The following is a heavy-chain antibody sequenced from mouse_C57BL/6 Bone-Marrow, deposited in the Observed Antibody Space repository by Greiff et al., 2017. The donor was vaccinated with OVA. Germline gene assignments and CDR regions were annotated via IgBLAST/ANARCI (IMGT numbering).Heavy chain of an antibody. CDR2: INPNNGGT. Sequence: VQLQQSGPELVKPGASVKLPCKASGYTFTDYNMDWVKQSHGKSLEWIGDINPNNGGTIYNQKFKGKATLTVDKSSSTAYMELRSLTSEDTAVYYCARSGAQAGVFDYWGQGTTLTVSS. J-gene: IGHJ2*01. CDR1: GYTFTDYN. D-gene: IGHD3-2*02. V-gene: IGHV1-18*01. CDR3: ARSGAQAGVFDY.